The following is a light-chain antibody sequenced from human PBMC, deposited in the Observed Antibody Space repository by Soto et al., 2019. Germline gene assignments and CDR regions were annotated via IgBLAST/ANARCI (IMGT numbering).Light chain of an antibody. J-gene: IGKJ2*01. CDR2: GAS. V-gene: IGKV3-15*01. CDR1: QSITSE. Sequence: EIVMTQSPATLSVSPGETATLSCRASQSITSELAWYQQKPGQHPRLLIYGASTRATGVPARFTGSGSGSEFTLTISGLQSEDFAVYYCHQGHNWPLTFGQGTRLEI. CDR3: HQGHNWPLT.